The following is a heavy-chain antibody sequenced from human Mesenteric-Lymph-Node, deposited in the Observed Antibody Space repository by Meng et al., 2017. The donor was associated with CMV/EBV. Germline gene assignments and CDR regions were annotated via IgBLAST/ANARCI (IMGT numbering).Heavy chain of an antibody. D-gene: IGHD2-15*01. Sequence: QVQLQQWGAGLLKPSETRSLTCAVYGGSFSGYYWSWIRQPPGKGLEWIGEINHSGVPNYHPSLKSRVTISLDRSKNQFSLKLSSVTAEDTAVYYCARGSDIPVNNYWGQGTLVVASS. CDR1: GGSFSGYY. J-gene: IGHJ4*02. V-gene: IGHV4-34*01. CDR3: ARGSDIPVNNY. CDR2: INHSGVP.